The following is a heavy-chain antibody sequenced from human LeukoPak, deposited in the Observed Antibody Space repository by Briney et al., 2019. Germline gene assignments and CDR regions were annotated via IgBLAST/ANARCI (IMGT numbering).Heavy chain of an antibody. CDR2: IIPIFGTA. CDR1: GGTFSSYA. Sequence: SVKVSCKASGGTFSSYAISWVRQAPGQGLEWMGGIIPIFGTANYAQKFQGRVTITADKSTSTAYMELSSLRSEDTAVYYCARDSGSSSWLGYWYYYYMDVWGKGTTVTISS. V-gene: IGHV1-69*06. CDR3: ARDSGSSSWLGYWYYYYMDV. D-gene: IGHD6-13*01. J-gene: IGHJ6*03.